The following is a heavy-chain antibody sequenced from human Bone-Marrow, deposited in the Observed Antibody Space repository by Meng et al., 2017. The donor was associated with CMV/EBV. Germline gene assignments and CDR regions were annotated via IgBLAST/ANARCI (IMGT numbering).Heavy chain of an antibody. CDR3: AKMYCSSTSCVGNWFDP. J-gene: IGHJ5*02. CDR2: ISGSGGST. CDR1: GFTFSSYA. Sequence: LSLTCAASGFTFSSYAMSWVRQAPGKGLEWVSAISGSGGSTYYADSVKGRFTISRDNSKNTLYLQMNSLRAEDTAVYYCAKMYCSSTSCVGNWFDPWGQGTLVTVSS. V-gene: IGHV3-23*01. D-gene: IGHD2-2*01.